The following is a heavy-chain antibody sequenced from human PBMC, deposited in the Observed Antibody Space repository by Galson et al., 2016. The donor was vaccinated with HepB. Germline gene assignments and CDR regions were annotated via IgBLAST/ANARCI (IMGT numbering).Heavy chain of an antibody. V-gene: IGHV3-7*01. Sequence: SLRLSCADSRFTFSNYWMTWVRQAPGKGLEWVANVEPDGDEKNYVDSVKGRFTISRDNAERSLYLQMNSLRAEDTAVYYCARRSCFIRACFSASYMCFDSWGQGTLVTVSS. J-gene: IGHJ4*01. CDR3: ARRSCFIRACFSASYMCFDS. CDR2: VEPDGDEK. D-gene: IGHD2-15*01. CDR1: RFTFSNYW.